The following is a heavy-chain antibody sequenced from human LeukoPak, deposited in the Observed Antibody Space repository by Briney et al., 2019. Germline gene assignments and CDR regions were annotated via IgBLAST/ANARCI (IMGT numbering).Heavy chain of an antibody. D-gene: IGHD3-10*01. CDR1: SGSISSGTSY. V-gene: IGHV4-31*03. CDR2: IYHTGNT. J-gene: IGHJ3*02. Sequence: PSVTLSLTCSVSSGSISSGTSYWSWIRQHPGKGLEWFGYIYHTGNTYYNPSLKSRTTISVDTSKNQFSLNLRSVTAADTAVYFCARWGEDVKDSFDIWGQGTVVTVSS. CDR3: ARWGEDVKDSFDI.